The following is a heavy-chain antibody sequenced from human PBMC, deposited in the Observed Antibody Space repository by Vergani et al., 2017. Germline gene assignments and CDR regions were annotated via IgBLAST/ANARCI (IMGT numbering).Heavy chain of an antibody. J-gene: IGHJ6*03. Sequence: QVQLVQSGAEVKKPGSSVKVSCKASGGTFSSYAISWVRQAPGQGLEWLGGIIPIFGTANYAQKFQGRVTITPDESTSTAYMELRSLRSEDTAVYYCAAGSSSWYGGCYYYYMSGWREGTSLTV. V-gene: IGHV1-69*01. D-gene: IGHD6-13*01. CDR2: IIPIFGTA. CDR3: AAGSSSWYGGCYYYYMSG. CDR1: GGTFSSYA.